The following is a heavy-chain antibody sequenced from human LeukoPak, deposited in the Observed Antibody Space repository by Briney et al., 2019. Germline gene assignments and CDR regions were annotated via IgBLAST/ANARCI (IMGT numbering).Heavy chain of an antibody. CDR3: AREPYSSAWLFDY. Sequence: GGSLRLSCAASGFTFCSYTMNGARQARGKGLEWVSSISSSSSYIYYADSMKGRFTISRDNSKNSLYLQLNSLTAEDTAVYYCAREPYSSAWLFDYWGQGALVTVSS. D-gene: IGHD6-19*01. J-gene: IGHJ4*02. CDR1: GFTFCSYT. CDR2: ISSSSSYI. V-gene: IGHV3-21*01.